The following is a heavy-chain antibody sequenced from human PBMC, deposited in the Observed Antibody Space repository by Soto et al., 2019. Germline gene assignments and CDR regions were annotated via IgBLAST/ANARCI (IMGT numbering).Heavy chain of an antibody. V-gene: IGHV3-7*01. CDR3: SRSLDS. Sequence: GGSLRLSCAAPGFIFSNFWMDWVRQAPGKGLEWVANISPDGGEKHYVDSVKGRFTISRDNAKNSLYLQMSSLTAEDSALYYCSRSLDSWGQGARVTVSS. CDR2: ISPDGGEK. J-gene: IGHJ4*02. CDR1: GFIFSNFW.